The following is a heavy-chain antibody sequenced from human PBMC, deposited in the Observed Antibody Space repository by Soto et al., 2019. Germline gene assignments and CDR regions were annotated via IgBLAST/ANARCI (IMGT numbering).Heavy chain of an antibody. Sequence: EVQLVESGGGLVQPGGSLRLSCEASGFTFSNYWIHWVRQAPGKGLVWVSRIKGDGSRIDYADSVKGRFTISRDNAKNTVYVQMNSLGDEDAAVYYCARGIPGYYGKDVWGQGTTVTVSS. V-gene: IGHV3-74*01. CDR2: IKGDGSRI. CDR1: GFTFSNYW. D-gene: IGHD2-2*02. J-gene: IGHJ6*01. CDR3: ARGIPGYYGKDV.